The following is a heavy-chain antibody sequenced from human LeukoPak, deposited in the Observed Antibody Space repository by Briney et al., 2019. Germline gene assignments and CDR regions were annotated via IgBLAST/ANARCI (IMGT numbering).Heavy chain of an antibody. D-gene: IGHD6-19*01. V-gene: IGHV4-59*08. CDR1: GGSISSYY. CDR2: IYYSGST. Sequence: PSETLSLTCTVSGGSISSYYWNWIRQPPGKGLEWIGYIYYSGSTNYNPSVKSRVTISVDTSKNQFSLKLSSVTAADTAVYYCARISSGWYYFDSWGQGTLVTVSS. J-gene: IGHJ4*02. CDR3: ARISSGWYYFDS.